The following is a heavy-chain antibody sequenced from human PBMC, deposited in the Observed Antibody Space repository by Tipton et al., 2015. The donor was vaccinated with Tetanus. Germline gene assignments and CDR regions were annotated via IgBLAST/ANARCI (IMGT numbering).Heavy chain of an antibody. J-gene: IGHJ4*02. CDR1: GFTFSSFG. V-gene: IGHV3-21*01. Sequence: SLRLSCAASGFTFSSFGMTWVRQAPGKGLEWVSSIGSTDYIYYADSVRGRFTVSRDNAKNTLHLQMNGLRAEDTAIYYCAKVLGAYDSSGLVDYWGQGTLVTVSS. D-gene: IGHD3-22*01. CDR2: IGSTDYI. CDR3: AKVLGAYDSSGLVDY.